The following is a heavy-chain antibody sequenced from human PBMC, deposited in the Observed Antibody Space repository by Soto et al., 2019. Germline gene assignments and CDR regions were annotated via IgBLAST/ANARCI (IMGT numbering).Heavy chain of an antibody. Sequence: WWSLRLCCAASGFTFSGHAMNWFRQAPGKGLEWVALIWNAGNNKYYTDAGSVKGRFTISRDNSRNTLYLEMNSVRADDTAVYYCARGPDYSNFGYFDYWGQGTLVTVSS. CDR3: ARGPDYSNFGYFDY. D-gene: IGHD4-4*01. V-gene: IGHV3-33*01. CDR2: IWNAGNNK. J-gene: IGHJ4*02. CDR1: GFTFSGHA.